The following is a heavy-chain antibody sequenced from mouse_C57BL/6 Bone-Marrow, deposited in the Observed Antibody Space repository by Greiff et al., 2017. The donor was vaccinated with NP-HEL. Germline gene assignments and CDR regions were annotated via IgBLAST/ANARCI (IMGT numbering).Heavy chain of an antibody. J-gene: IGHJ2*01. CDR1: GYAFSSSW. D-gene: IGHD2-2*01. V-gene: IGHV1-82*01. CDR2: IYPGDEDT. CDR3: ARWGWNYGYDVGLNY. Sequence: QVQLKQSGPELVKPGASVKISCKASGYAFSSSWMNWVKQRPGKGLEWIGRIYPGDEDTNYNGKFKGKATLTADKSSSTAYMQLSSLTSEDSAVYFCARWGWNYGYDVGLNYWGQGTTLTVSS.